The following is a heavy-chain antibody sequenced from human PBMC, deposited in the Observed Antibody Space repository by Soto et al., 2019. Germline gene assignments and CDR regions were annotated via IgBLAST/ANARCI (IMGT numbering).Heavy chain of an antibody. J-gene: IGHJ5*02. CDR2: IYYSGST. CDR1: GGSISSSSYY. Sequence: PSETLSLTCTVSGGSISSSSYYWGWLRQPPGKGLEWIGSIYYSGSTYYNPSLKSRVTISVDTSKNQFSLKLSSVTAADTAVYYCARGRVTRAVFDPWGQGTLVTVSS. CDR3: ARGRVTRAVFDP. D-gene: IGHD3-3*01. V-gene: IGHV4-39*01.